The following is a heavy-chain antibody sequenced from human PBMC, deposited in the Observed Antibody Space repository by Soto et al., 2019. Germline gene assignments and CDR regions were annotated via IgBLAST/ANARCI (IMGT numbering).Heavy chain of an antibody. CDR2: IFSNAEK. Sequence: QVTLKESGPVLVKPTETLTLTCTVSGFSLTNARMGVSWIRQPPGKALEWLADIFSNAEKSYSTSLKSRLTISKDTSKNQVVLSMTNMGPVDTGTYYCARIYYRSDYYYLDYWGQGTLVTVSS. CDR1: GFSLTNARMG. D-gene: IGHD3-22*01. V-gene: IGHV2-26*01. CDR3: ARIYYRSDYYYLDY. J-gene: IGHJ4*02.